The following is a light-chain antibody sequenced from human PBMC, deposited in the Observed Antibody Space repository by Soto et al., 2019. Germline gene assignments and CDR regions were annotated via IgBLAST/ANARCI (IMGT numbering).Light chain of an antibody. J-gene: IGKJ2*01. V-gene: IGKV3-15*01. CDR2: GAS. CDR3: QQYNNWPPDNT. CDR1: QSVSSN. Sequence: EIVMTQSPATLSVSPGERATLSCRASQSVSSNLAWYQQKPGQAPRLLIYGASTRATGIPARSSGSGSGTEFTLTISSLQSEDFAVYYCQQYNNWPPDNTFGQGTKLEIK.